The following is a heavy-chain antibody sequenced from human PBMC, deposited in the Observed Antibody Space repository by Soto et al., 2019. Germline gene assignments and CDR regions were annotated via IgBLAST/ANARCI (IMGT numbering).Heavy chain of an antibody. D-gene: IGHD1-26*01. J-gene: IGHJ4*02. V-gene: IGHV3-30-3*01. CDR2: ISYDGSNK. CDR3: ARGGAWSTWDDFDY. CDR1: GFTFSSYA. Sequence: SGGSLRLSCAASGFTFSSYAMHWVRQAPGKGLEWVAVISYDGSNKYYADSVKGRFTISRDNSKNTLYLQMNSLRAEDTAVYYCARGGAWSTWDDFDYWGQGTLVTVSS.